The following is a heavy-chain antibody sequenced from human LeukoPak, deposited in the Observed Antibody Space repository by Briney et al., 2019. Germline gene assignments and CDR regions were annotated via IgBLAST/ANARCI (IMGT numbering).Heavy chain of an antibody. Sequence: GGSLRLSCAVSGFTFSNYAMSWVRQAPGKGLEWVSAINGGGGRTYYADSVKGRFTISRDNSKNTVYLQMNSLRAEDTAIYYCAKDGTDYGDYGFDSWGQGTLVTVSS. V-gene: IGHV3-23*01. CDR1: GFTFSNYA. J-gene: IGHJ4*02. D-gene: IGHD4-17*01. CDR2: INGGGGRT. CDR3: AKDGTDYGDYGFDS.